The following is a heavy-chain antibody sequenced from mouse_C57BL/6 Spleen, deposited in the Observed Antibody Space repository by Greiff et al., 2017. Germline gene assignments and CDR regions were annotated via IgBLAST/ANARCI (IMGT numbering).Heavy chain of an antibody. D-gene: IGHD1-1*01. J-gene: IGHJ1*03. CDR1: GFTFSSYA. V-gene: IGHV5-4*01. CDR2: ISDGGSYT. Sequence: EVQLVESGGGLVKPGGSLKLSCAASGFTFSSYAMSWVRQTPEKRLEWVATISDGGSYTYYPDNVKGRFTISRDNAKNNLYLQMSHLKSEDTAMYNCARDYGSSYGYFDVWGTGTTVTVSS. CDR3: ARDYGSSYGYFDV.